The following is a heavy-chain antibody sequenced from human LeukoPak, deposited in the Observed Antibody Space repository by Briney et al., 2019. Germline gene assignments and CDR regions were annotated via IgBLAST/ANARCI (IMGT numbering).Heavy chain of an antibody. CDR2: INPNSGGT. CDR1: GYTFTGYY. D-gene: IGHD3-10*01. V-gene: IGHV1-2*02. J-gene: IGHJ4*02. CDR3: ARGYYGSGSYLTNDY. Sequence: GASVKVSCKASGYTFTGYYMHWVRQAPGQGLEWMGWINPNSGGTNYAQKFQGRVTMTRDTSISTAYMELSRLRSDDTAVYYCARGYYGSGSYLTNDYWGQGTLVTVSS.